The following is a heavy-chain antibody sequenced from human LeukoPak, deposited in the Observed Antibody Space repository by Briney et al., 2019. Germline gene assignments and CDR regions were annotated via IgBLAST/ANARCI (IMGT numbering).Heavy chain of an antibody. V-gene: IGHV3-7*04. J-gene: IGHJ4*02. D-gene: IGHD3-16*01. CDR2: IKQDGSEK. Sequence: GSLRLSCAASGFTFSSYWMSWVRQAPGKGLEWVANIKQDGSEKYYVDSVKGRFTISRDNAKNSLYLQMNSLRAEDTAVYYCARGKGQITFGGVEDYWGQGTLVTVSS. CDR1: GFTFSSYW. CDR3: ARGKGQITFGGVEDY.